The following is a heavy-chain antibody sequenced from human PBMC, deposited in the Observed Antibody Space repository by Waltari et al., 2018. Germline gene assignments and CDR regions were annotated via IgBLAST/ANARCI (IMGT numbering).Heavy chain of an antibody. V-gene: IGHV3-74*03. D-gene: IGHD3-10*01. J-gene: IGHJ6*02. CDR2: ISNEERSL. CDR1: GLRFSNSW. CDR3: VRLAQRTYRSPVPGRHYYYGMDV. Sequence: EEQLLESGGGLVQPGDSVRLSCAAPGLRFSNSWMNWVRQAPGKGLVWVARISNEERSLTYADSVKGRFTISRDNAKNKLYLQMKRLRAEDTAVYYCVRLAQRTYRSPVPGRHYYYGMDVWGQGTTVTVSS.